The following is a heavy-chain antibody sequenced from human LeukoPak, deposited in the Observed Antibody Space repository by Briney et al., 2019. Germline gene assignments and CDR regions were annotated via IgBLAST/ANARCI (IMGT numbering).Heavy chain of an antibody. CDR3: ARGAPIYYYYYYMDV. CDR1: GFTFSDYY. CDR2: ISSSGSTI. J-gene: IGHJ6*03. V-gene: IGHV3-11*04. Sequence: PGGSLRLSCAASGFTFSDYYMSWIRQAPGKGLEWVSYISSSGSTIYYADSVKGRFTISRDNAKNSLYLQMNSLRAEDTAVYYCARGAPIYYYYYYMDVWGKGTTVTVSS.